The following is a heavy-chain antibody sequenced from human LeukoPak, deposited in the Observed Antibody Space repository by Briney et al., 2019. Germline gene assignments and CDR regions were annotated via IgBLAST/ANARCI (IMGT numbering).Heavy chain of an antibody. D-gene: IGHD3-10*01. J-gene: IGHJ6*03. V-gene: IGHV3-74*03. CDR2: IDSDGRST. CDR3: ARIRFGESYAPKSYYYYYMDV. Sequence: GGSLRLSCAASGFTFSSYWMHWVRQAPGKGLVWVSRIDSDGRSTTYADSVKGRFTISRDNAKNTLYLQMNSLRAEDTAVYYCARIRFGESYAPKSYYYYYMDVWGKGTTVTISS. CDR1: GFTFSSYW.